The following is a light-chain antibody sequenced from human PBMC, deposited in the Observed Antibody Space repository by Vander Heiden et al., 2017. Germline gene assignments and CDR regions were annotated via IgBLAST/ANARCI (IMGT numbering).Light chain of an antibody. J-gene: IGLJ2*01. V-gene: IGLV2-23*02. Sequence: QSVLTQPASVSGSPGQSITISCTGTSSDVGNYNFVSWYQQHPGKAPKLMIYEVNKRPSGVSHRFSVSKSGNTASLTISGLQAEDEADYYCCSYAGDRILVFGGGTKLTVL. CDR3: CSYAGDRILV. CDR1: SSDVGNYNF. CDR2: EVN.